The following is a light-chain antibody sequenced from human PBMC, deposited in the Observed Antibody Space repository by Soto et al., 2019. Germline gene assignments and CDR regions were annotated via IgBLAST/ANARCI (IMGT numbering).Light chain of an antibody. CDR1: QSVLSSSNNKNS. V-gene: IGKV4-1*01. J-gene: IGKJ3*01. CDR3: QQYYSNPFT. CDR2: WAS. Sequence: DIVMTQSPDSLAVSPGERATINCKSSQSVLSSSNNKNSLAWYQQKPGQPPKLLMYWASTRESGVPDRFSGSGSWTDFTLTISTLQAEDVAVYYCQQYYSNPFTFGPGTKVDIK.